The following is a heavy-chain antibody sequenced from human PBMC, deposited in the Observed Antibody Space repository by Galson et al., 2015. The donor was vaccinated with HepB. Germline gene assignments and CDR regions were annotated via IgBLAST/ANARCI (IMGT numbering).Heavy chain of an antibody. CDR2: INPNSDGT. CDR1: GYTFTGYY. CDR3: AITGTAVSDY. J-gene: IGHJ4*02. V-gene: IGHV1-2*02. D-gene: IGHD1-1*01. Sequence: SVKVSCKASGYTFTGYYTHWVGQAPGQGLGWMGWINPNSDGTNYAQKFQGRVTMTRDTSISTAYMELSRLRTDDTAVYYCAITGTAVSDYWGQGTLVTVSS.